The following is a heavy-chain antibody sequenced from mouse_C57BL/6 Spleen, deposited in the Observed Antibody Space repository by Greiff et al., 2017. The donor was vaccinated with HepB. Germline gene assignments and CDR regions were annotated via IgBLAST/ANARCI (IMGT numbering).Heavy chain of an antibody. CDR3: TTGDYGVLFAY. V-gene: IGHV14-1*01. J-gene: IGHJ3*01. Sequence: VQLQQSGAELVRPGASVKLSCTASGFNIKDYYMHWVKQRPEQGLEWIGRIDPEDGDTEYAPKFQGKATMTADTSSNTAYLQLSSLTSEDTAVYYCTTGDYGVLFAYWGQGTLVTVSA. CDR1: GFNIKDYY. CDR2: IDPEDGDT. D-gene: IGHD2-4*01.